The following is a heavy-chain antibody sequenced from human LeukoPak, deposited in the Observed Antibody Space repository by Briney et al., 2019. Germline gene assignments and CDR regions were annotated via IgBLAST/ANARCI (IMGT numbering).Heavy chain of an antibody. V-gene: IGHV3-23*01. D-gene: IGHD6-25*01. CDR3: AKGSAAGRPYYFDY. CDR2: IDNSGAYT. CDR1: GFTFSSFS. J-gene: IGHJ4*02. Sequence: GGSLRLSCAASGFTFSSFSMSWVRQAPGKGLEWVSAIDNSGAYTWYADSVKGRFTISKDSSSTILYLQMNSLRAEDAAVYFCAKGSAAGRPYYFDYWGQGTLVTVSS.